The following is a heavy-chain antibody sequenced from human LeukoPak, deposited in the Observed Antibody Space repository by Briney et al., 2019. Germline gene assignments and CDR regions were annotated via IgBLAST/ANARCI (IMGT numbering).Heavy chain of an antibody. V-gene: IGHV3-48*03. CDR1: GFTFSSYE. CDR2: ISSSGSTI. CDR3: ARGYSSSWYGALWGGFDLDY. D-gene: IGHD6-13*01. J-gene: IGHJ4*02. Sequence: GGSLRLSCAASGFTFSSYEMNWVRQAPGKGLEWVSYISSSGSTIYYADSVKGRFTISRDNAKNSLYLQMNSQRAEDTAVYYCARGYSSSWYGALWGGFDLDYWGQGTLVTVSS.